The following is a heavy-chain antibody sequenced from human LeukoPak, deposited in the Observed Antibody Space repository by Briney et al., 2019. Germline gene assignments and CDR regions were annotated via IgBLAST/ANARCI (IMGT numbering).Heavy chain of an antibody. Sequence: SETLSLTCTVSGGSISSSSYYWGWIRQPPGKGLEWIGSIYYSGSTYYNPSLKSRVTISVDTSKNQFSLKLSSVTAADTAVYYCARPAGRSYYYYGMGVWGQGTTVTVSS. J-gene: IGHJ6*02. CDR1: GGSISSSSYY. V-gene: IGHV4-39*07. CDR3: ARPAGRSYYYYGMGV. CDR2: IYYSGST.